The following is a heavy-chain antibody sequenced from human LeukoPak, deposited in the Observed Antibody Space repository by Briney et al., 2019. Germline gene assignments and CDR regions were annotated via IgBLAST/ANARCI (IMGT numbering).Heavy chain of an antibody. J-gene: IGHJ3*02. V-gene: IGHV3-33*01. CDR3: ARDIHAFDI. Sequence: PGGSLRLSCAASGFTFSNYAMNWVRQAPGKGLEWVAVVWSDEINKYYADSVRGRFTISRDNSKNTLYLRMNSLRAEDTAVYYCARDIHAFDIWGQGTMVTVSS. CDR2: VWSDEINK. D-gene: IGHD2-21*01. CDR1: GFTFSNYA.